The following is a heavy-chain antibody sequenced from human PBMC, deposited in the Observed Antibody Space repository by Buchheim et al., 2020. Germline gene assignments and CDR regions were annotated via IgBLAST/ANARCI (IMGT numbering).Heavy chain of an antibody. D-gene: IGHD4-11*01. Sequence: QVQLQQWGAGLLKPSETLSLTCAVYGGSFSGYYWSWIRQPPGKGLEWIGEINHSGSTNYNPSLKSRVTISVDTSKNQFYLKLSSVTASDTAVYYCARLTVTTFAYYYYGMDVWGQGTT. CDR2: INHSGST. CDR3: ARLTVTTFAYYYYGMDV. CDR1: GGSFSGYY. J-gene: IGHJ6*02. V-gene: IGHV4-34*01.